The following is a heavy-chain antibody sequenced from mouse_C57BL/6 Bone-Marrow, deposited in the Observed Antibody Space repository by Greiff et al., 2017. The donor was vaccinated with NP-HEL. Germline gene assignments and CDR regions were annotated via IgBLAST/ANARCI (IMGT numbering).Heavy chain of an antibody. V-gene: IGHV1-55*01. CDR2: IYPGSGST. Sequence: QVQLQQPGAELVKPGASVKMSCKASGYTFTSYWITWVKQRPGQGLEWIGDIYPGSGSTNYNEKFKSKATLTVATSSSTAYMQLSSLTSADSAVYYCARNPSSLLRSLYWYFDDWGTGTTVTVSS. CDR3: ARNPSSLLRSLYWYFDD. D-gene: IGHD1-2*01. J-gene: IGHJ1*03. CDR1: GYTFTSYW.